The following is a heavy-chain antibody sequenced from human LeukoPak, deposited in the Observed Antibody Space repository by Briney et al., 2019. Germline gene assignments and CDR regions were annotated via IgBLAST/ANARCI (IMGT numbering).Heavy chain of an antibody. CDR1: GGSISSYY. V-gene: IGHV4-59*01. Sequence: PSETLSLTCTVSGGSISSYYWSWVRQPPGKGLEWIGFVYYTGSTNYSPSLKSRVTISVDTSKNQFSLKLRSVTAADTAVYYCARGVFDLWGRDTLVTVSS. CDR2: VYYTGST. CDR3: ARGVFDL. J-gene: IGHJ2*01.